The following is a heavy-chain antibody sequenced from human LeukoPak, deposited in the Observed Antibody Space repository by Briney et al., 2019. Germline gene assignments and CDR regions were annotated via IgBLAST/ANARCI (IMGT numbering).Heavy chain of an antibody. CDR1: GFTFSSYA. V-gene: IGHV3-23*01. Sequence: GVLRLSCAASGFTFSSYAMSWVRQAPGKGLEWVSAISGSGGSTYYADSVKGRFTISRDNSKNTLYLQMNSLRAEDTAVYYCAKDETGNYYDSSGYAIDYWGQGTLVTVSS. CDR3: AKDETGNYYDSSGYAIDY. J-gene: IGHJ4*02. CDR2: ISGSGGST. D-gene: IGHD3-22*01.